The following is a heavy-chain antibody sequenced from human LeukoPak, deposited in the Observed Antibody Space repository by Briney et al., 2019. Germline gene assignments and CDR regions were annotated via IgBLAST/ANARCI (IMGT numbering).Heavy chain of an antibody. CDR2: INHSGST. Sequence: KSSETLSLTCAVYGGSFSGYYWSWIRQPPGKGLEWIGEINHSGSTNYNPSLKSRVTISVDTSKNQFSLKLSSVTAADTAVYYCARGGLITMIVVATFDYWGQGTLVTVSS. CDR1: GGSFSGYY. V-gene: IGHV4-34*01. J-gene: IGHJ4*02. CDR3: ARGGLITMIVVATFDY. D-gene: IGHD3-22*01.